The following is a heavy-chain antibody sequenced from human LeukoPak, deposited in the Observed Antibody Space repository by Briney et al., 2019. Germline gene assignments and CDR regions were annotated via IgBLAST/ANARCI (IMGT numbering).Heavy chain of an antibody. CDR2: IIPTTGGT. Sequence: ASVKVSCKASGGTFSSYAISWVRQAPGQGLEWMGRIIPTTGGTNYAQKFQGRVTMTRDTSISTAFMDLTRLRFDDTALYYCARGDWNGDYWGQGTLVTVSS. CDR3: ARGDWNGDY. D-gene: IGHD1-1*01. V-gene: IGHV1-2*02. CDR1: GGTFSSYA. J-gene: IGHJ4*02.